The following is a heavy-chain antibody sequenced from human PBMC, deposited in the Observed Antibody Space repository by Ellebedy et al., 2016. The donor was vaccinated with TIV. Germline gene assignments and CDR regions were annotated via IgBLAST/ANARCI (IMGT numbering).Heavy chain of an antibody. V-gene: IGHV1-69*13. Sequence: AASVKVSCKASGGSFSSYGISWVRQAPGRGLEWMGGLIPIFRTANYAQRFQGRVTITADASTSTAYMELSSLRSEDTAVYYCARVQIDDTSGHTIHYWYFDLWGRGTLVTVSS. CDR2: LIPIFRTA. CDR1: GGSFSSYG. J-gene: IGHJ2*01. CDR3: ARVQIDDTSGHTIHYWYFDL. D-gene: IGHD3-22*01.